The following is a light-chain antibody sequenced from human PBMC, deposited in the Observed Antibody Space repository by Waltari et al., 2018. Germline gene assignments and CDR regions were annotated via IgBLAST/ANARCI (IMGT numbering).Light chain of an antibody. CDR3: AAWDNSLSGPV. CDR2: RNN. J-gene: IGLJ2*01. Sequence: QSVLTQPPSASGTPGQRVTISCSGSSSNIGSNYVYWYQQVPGTAPKLLIYRNNQWPSGVPDRFSGSKSGTSASLAISGLRSEDEADYYCAAWDNSLSGPVFGGGTKLTVL. CDR1: SSNIGSNY. V-gene: IGLV1-47*01.